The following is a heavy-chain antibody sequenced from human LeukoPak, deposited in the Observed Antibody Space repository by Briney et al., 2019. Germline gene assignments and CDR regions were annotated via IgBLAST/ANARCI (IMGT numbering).Heavy chain of an antibody. D-gene: IGHD5-18*01. Sequence: PGGSLRLSCAASGFTVSSNYMNWVRQAPGKGLEWVSMIYPNGNTFYTDSVKGRFTISRDNAKNTLYLQMNSLRAEDTAVYYCARTNIGYSYAPYWGQGTLVTVSS. CDR2: IYPNGNT. J-gene: IGHJ4*02. CDR3: ARTNIGYSYAPY. CDR1: GFTVSSNY. V-gene: IGHV3-66*01.